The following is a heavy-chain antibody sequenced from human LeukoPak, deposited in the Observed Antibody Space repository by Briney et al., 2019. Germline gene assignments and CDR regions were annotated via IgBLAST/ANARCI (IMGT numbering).Heavy chain of an antibody. J-gene: IGHJ4*02. CDR3: ANTFSYDFWSGYQPFDY. CDR2: ISGSGGST. Sequence: PGGSLRLSCAASGFTFSSYAMSRVRQAPGRGLEWVSAISGSGGSTYYADSVKGRFTISRDNSKNTLYLQMNSLRAEDTAVYYCANTFSYDFWSGYQPFDYWGQGTLVTVSS. D-gene: IGHD3-3*01. CDR1: GFTFSSYA. V-gene: IGHV3-23*01.